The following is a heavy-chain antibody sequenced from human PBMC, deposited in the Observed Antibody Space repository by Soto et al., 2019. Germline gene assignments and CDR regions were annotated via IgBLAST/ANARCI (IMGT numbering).Heavy chain of an antibody. CDR3: AKGHYNWNLPGWFDP. J-gene: IGHJ5*02. CDR1: GFTFTSNA. CDR2: VSSSGDRT. D-gene: IGHD1-20*01. V-gene: IGHV3-23*01. Sequence: EVQLLESGGGLVQPGGSLRLSCAASGFTFTSNAMSWVRQGPGKGLEWVSGVSSSGDRTYYTDSVKGRLTIARDNSKNTLYLQMDSLRAEDTATYYCAKGHYNWNLPGWFDPWGQGTLVTVSS.